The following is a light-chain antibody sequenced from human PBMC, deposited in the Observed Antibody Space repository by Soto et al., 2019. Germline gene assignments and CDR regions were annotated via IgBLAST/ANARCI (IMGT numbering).Light chain of an antibody. J-gene: IGLJ3*02. Sequence: QSALTQPASVSGSPGQSITISCTGTSSDVGAYKYVSWYQVHPGKAPKLIIYEVRSRPSVVSDRFSGSKSGNTASLTISGLQAEDEANYYCSSYTSSSTLVFGGGTKLTV. CDR2: EVR. V-gene: IGLV2-14*01. CDR3: SSYTSSSTLV. CDR1: SSDVGAYKY.